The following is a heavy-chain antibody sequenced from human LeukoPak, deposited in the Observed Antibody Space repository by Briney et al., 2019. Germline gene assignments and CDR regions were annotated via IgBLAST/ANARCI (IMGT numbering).Heavy chain of an antibody. Sequence: PSETLSLTCTVSGGSISSYYWSWIRQPPGKGLEWVSHIKSDGNTIFYADSVKGRFTISRDNAKNSLYLQMNSLRDEDTAVYYCATDSQWSFDYWGLGTLVTVSS. CDR1: GGSISSYY. CDR2: IKSDGNTI. CDR3: ATDSQWSFDY. J-gene: IGHJ4*02. V-gene: IGHV3-48*02. D-gene: IGHD2-15*01.